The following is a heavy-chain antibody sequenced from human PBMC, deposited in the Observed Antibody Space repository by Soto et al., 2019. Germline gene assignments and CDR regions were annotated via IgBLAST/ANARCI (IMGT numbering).Heavy chain of an antibody. J-gene: IGHJ4*02. V-gene: IGHV3-49*04. CDR3: TRGDMALNDY. Sequence: PGGSLRHSCTASGFTFGDYGMSWVRQAPGKGLEWISFIRNKAYRGTTKYAASVRGRFTISRDDSKSIAYLQMNSLKTEDTAVYYCTRGDMALNDYWGQGTLVTVSS. CDR1: GFTFGDYG. CDR2: IRNKAYRGTT. D-gene: IGHD2-15*01.